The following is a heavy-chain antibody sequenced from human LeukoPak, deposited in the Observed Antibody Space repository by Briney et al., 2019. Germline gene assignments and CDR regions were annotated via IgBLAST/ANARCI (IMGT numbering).Heavy chain of an antibody. CDR2: IKPDGSEK. V-gene: IGHV3-7*02. J-gene: IGHJ6*02. CDR1: GFSFSTYW. CDR3: ASYLTSIPSGMDV. D-gene: IGHD2/OR15-2a*01. Sequence: GWSLRLSCAASGFSFSTYWMTWVRQAPGKGLEWVANIKPDGSEKYYVDSVKGRFTISRDNGKNTLYLQMNSLRAEDTAVYYCASYLTSIPSGMDVWGQGATVTVSS.